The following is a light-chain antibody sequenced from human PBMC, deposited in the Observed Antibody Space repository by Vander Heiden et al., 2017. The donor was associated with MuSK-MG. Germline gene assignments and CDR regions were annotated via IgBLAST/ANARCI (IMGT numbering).Light chain of an antibody. CDR2: KAS. Sequence: DIQMTQSPSTLSASVGDRVTITCRASQSINSWLAWYQQKPGKAPKLLIYKASSLESGVPSRFSGSGSGTEFTLTISSLQPDDFATYYCQQEDSYSWTFGQGTKVEIK. CDR1: QSINSW. V-gene: IGKV1-5*03. J-gene: IGKJ1*01. CDR3: QQEDSYSWT.